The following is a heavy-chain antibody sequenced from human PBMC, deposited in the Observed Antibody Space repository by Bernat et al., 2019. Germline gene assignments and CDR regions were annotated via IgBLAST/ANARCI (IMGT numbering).Heavy chain of an antibody. D-gene: IGHD5-12*01. Sequence: EVQLVESGGGLVQPGGSLRLSCAASGFTFSSYEMNWVRQAPGKGLEWVSYISSSGSTIYYADSVKGRFTISRDNAKNALYLQMNSLRAEDTAVYYCARDYGYSGDDRYYYYYMDVWGKGTTVTVSS. J-gene: IGHJ6*03. CDR1: GFTFSSYE. CDR3: ARDYGYSGDDRYYYYYMDV. CDR2: ISSSGSTI. V-gene: IGHV3-48*03.